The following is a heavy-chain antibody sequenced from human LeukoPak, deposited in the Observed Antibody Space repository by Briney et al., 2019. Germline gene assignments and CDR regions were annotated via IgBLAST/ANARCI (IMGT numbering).Heavy chain of an antibody. CDR2: ISGDGGST. CDR3: AKAYSSGWYAESYYFDY. J-gene: IGHJ4*02. CDR1: GFTFDDYA. D-gene: IGHD6-19*01. Sequence: GGSLRLSCAASGFTFDDYAMHWVRQAPGKGLEWVSLISGDGGSTYYADSVKGRFTISRDNSKNSLYLQMNSLRTEDTALYYFAKAYSSGWYAESYYFDYWGQGTLVTVSS. V-gene: IGHV3-43*02.